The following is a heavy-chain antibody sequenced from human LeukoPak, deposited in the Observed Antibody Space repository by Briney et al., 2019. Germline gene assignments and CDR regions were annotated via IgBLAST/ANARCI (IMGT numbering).Heavy chain of an antibody. Sequence: SDTLSLTCAVNGGSFSRYYWSWIRQPPGKGLEWIGEINHRGSTNYNPSLKSRVTISVDTSKNQFSLKLNSVTAADTAIYYCARGNMWDYRRYYYYMDVWGKGTTVTVSS. CDR1: GGSFSRYY. D-gene: IGHD4-11*01. J-gene: IGHJ6*03. V-gene: IGHV4-34*01. CDR3: ARGNMWDYRRYYYYMDV. CDR2: INHRGST.